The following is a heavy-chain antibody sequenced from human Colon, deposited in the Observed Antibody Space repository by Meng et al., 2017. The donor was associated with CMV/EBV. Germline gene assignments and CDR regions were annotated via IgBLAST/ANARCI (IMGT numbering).Heavy chain of an antibody. CDR2: ISSSSSYI. V-gene: IGHV3-21*01. Sequence: GESLKISCAASGFTFSSYSMNWVRQAPGKGLEWVSSISSSSSYIYYADSVKGRFTISRDNAKNSLYLQMHSLRAEDTAVYFCARGCVTPCGGLSLWGQGTLVTVSS. CDR3: ARGCVTPCGGLSL. D-gene: IGHD2-21*01. J-gene: IGHJ4*02. CDR1: GFTFSSYS.